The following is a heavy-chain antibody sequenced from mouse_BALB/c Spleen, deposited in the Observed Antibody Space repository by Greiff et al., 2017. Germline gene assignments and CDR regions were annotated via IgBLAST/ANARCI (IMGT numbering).Heavy chain of an antibody. CDR3: ARGGGYYDYAAY. CDR2: ISSGGST. D-gene: IGHD2-4*01. J-gene: IGHJ3*01. Sequence: EVKLVESGGGLVKPGGSLKLSCAASGFTFSSYALSWVRQTPEKRLEWVASISSGGSTYYPDSVKGRFTISRDNARNILYLQMSSLRSEDTAMYYCARGGGYYDYAAYWGQGTLVTVSA. V-gene: IGHV5-6-5*01. CDR1: GFTFSSYA.